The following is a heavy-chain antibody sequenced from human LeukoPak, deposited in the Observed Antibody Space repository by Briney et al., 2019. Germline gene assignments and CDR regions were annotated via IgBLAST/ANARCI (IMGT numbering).Heavy chain of an antibody. CDR1: GFTFSSYA. CDR3: AKNRIDIVVVPAANGFDP. CDR2: ISGSGGST. V-gene: IGHV3-23*01. D-gene: IGHD2-2*01. J-gene: IGHJ5*02. Sequence: GGSLRLSCAASGFTFSSYAMSWVRQAPGKGLEWVSAISGSGGSTYYADSVKGRFTISRDNSKNTLYLQMNSLRAEDTAVYYCAKNRIDIVVVPAANGFDPWGQGTLVTVSS.